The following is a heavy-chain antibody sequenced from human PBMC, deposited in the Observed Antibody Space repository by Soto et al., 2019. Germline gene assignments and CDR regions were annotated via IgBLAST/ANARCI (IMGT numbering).Heavy chain of an antibody. J-gene: IGHJ5*02. Sequence: EVQLVESGGGLVQPGGSLRLSCAASGFAFSTKWMHWVRQGPGKGLVWVSRINIDGTTTNYEDSVKGRFTISRDNAKNMLYLQMNSLRAEDTAVYYCARIPYSDTDPCPWGQGTLVTVSS. CDR2: INIDGTTT. CDR3: ARIPYSDTDPCP. V-gene: IGHV3-74*01. D-gene: IGHD1-26*01. CDR1: GFAFSTKW.